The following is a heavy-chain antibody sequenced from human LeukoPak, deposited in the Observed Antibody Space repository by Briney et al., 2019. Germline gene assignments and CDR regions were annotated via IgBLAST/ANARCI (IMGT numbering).Heavy chain of an antibody. Sequence: SETLSLTCAVYGGSFSGYYWSWIRQPSGKGLEWIGEINHSGSTNYNPSLKSRVTISVDTSKNQFSLKLSSVTAADTAVYYCARVRGSGWPSGYFQHWGQGTLVTVSS. CDR2: INHSGST. V-gene: IGHV4-34*01. CDR1: GGSFSGYY. CDR3: ARVRGSGWPSGYFQH. D-gene: IGHD6-19*01. J-gene: IGHJ1*01.